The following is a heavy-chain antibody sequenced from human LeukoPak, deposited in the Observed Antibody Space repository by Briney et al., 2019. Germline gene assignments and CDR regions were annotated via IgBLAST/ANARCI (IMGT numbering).Heavy chain of an antibody. Sequence: GGSLRLSCAASGFTFSSYSMNWVRQAPGKGLEWVSSISSSSSHIYYADSVKGRFTISRDNAKNSLYLQMNSLRAEDTAVYYCARVEYSSSWYYFDYWGQGTLVTVSS. CDR1: GFTFSSYS. J-gene: IGHJ4*02. D-gene: IGHD6-13*01. CDR3: ARVEYSSSWYYFDY. V-gene: IGHV3-21*01. CDR2: ISSSSSHI.